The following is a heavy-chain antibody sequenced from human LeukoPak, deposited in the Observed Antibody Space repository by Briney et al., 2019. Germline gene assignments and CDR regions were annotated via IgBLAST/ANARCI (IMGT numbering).Heavy chain of an antibody. CDR1: GGSISSSSYY. J-gene: IGHJ4*02. CDR2: IYYSGST. D-gene: IGHD6-6*01. Sequence: SETLSLTCTVSGGSISSSSYYWGWIRQPPGKGLEWIGSIYYSGSTYYNPSLKSRVTISVDTSKNQFSLKLSSVTAADTAVYSCVGNWQLADYWGQGTLVTVSS. V-gene: IGHV4-39*01. CDR3: VGNWQLADY.